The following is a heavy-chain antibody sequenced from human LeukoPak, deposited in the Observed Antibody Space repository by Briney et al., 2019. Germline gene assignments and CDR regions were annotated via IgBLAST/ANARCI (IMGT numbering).Heavy chain of an antibody. CDR2: ISYDGSKQ. D-gene: IGHD3-9*01. V-gene: IGHV3-30*18. Sequence: GGSLRLSCAASGFTFSSHDMHWVRQAPGKGLEWVAAISYDGSKQLYADSVKGRFTISRDNSKNTLNLQMNSLRDEDTAVYYCAKDGARYLLTYHFEYWGQGTLVTVSS. J-gene: IGHJ4*02. CDR1: GFTFSSHD. CDR3: AKDGARYLLTYHFEY.